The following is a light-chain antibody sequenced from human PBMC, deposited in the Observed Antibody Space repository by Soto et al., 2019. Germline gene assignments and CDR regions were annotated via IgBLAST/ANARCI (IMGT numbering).Light chain of an antibody. V-gene: IGKV3-11*01. Sequence: IVMTQSPATLSVSPGERATLSCRASQSINTNLAWYQQKPGQAPRLLIYGASNRATGIPDRFSGSGSGTDFTLTISSLEPEDSAVYYCQQRHMWPITFGQGTRLEIK. CDR3: QQRHMWPIT. CDR2: GAS. J-gene: IGKJ5*01. CDR1: QSINTN.